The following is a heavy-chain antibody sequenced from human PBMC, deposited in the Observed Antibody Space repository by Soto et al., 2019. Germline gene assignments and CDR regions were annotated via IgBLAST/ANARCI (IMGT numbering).Heavy chain of an antibody. CDR2: SSPSNDNS. CDR3: SREGGNTGTSDY. CDR1: GYAFINYA. Sequence: QVQMVQSGAEVKKPGTSGKVSCKASGYAFINYALPWVRQAPGGGLEGMGWSSPSNDNSYSAQKFQDRVTMSTETSSNTAYMELGRLTSDDPAVYYCSREGGNTGTSDYWGQGTLVTVSS. J-gene: IGHJ4*02. V-gene: IGHV1-18*01. D-gene: IGHD1-7*01.